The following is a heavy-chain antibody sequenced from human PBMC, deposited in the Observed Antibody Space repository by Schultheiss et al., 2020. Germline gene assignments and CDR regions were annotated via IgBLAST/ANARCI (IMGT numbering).Heavy chain of an antibody. Sequence: GGSLRLSCGASGFTFSSYSMNWVRQAPGKGLEWVSSISGSSSYIYYADSLKGRFTISRDNAKNSLYLQMNSLRAEDTAVYYCATLPLGGDSSGYYSTRAEYFQQWGQGTLVTVSS. CDR2: ISGSSSYI. CDR1: GFTFSSYS. D-gene: IGHD3-22*01. V-gene: IGHV3-21*01. J-gene: IGHJ1*01. CDR3: ATLPLGGDSSGYYSTRAEYFQQ.